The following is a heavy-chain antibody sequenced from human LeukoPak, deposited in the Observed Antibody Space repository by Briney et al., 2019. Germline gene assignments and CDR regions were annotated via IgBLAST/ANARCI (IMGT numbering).Heavy chain of an antibody. Sequence: GGSLRLFCSVSGFTFSSYGMHRVRQAPGKGLEWVAVISNDGSNKYYADSVKGRFTISRDNSKHMLFLQMNSLRAEDTAVYYCAKDLVQLERRSYYYYGMDVWGQGTTVTVSS. D-gene: IGHD1-1*01. CDR1: GFTFSSYG. CDR2: ISNDGSNK. V-gene: IGHV3-30*18. J-gene: IGHJ6*02. CDR3: AKDLVQLERRSYYYYGMDV.